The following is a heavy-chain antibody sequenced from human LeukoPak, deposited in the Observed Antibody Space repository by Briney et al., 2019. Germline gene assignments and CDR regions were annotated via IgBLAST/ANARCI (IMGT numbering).Heavy chain of an antibody. Sequence: SETLSLTCSVSGGSLSSYDWTWIRRPPGKGLEWIGYVHYSGGTYYNPSLKSRVTMSKDTSKNQFSLNLSSVTGADTAVYYCARSLWGYAFDIWGQGTMVTVSS. CDR2: VHYSGGT. CDR3: ARSLWGYAFDI. CDR1: GGSLSSYD. J-gene: IGHJ3*02. V-gene: IGHV4-59*01. D-gene: IGHD3-16*01.